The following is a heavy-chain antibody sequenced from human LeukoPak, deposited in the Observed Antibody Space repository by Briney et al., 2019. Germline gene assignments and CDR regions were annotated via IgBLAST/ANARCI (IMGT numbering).Heavy chain of an antibody. Sequence: GSSVKVSCKASGGTFSSYAISWVRQAPGQGLEWMGGIIPIFGTANYAQKFQGRVTITTDESTSTAYMELSSLRSEDTAVHYCAPGYCSGGSCYPNWFDPWGQGTLVTVSS. CDR2: IIPIFGTA. CDR3: APGYCSGGSCYPNWFDP. J-gene: IGHJ5*02. D-gene: IGHD2-15*01. V-gene: IGHV1-69*05. CDR1: GGTFSSYA.